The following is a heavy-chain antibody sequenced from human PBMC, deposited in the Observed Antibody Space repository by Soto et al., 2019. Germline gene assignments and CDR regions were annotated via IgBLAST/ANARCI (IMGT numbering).Heavy chain of an antibody. D-gene: IGHD3-3*01. V-gene: IGHV5-51*01. CDR1: GYSFTNYW. CDR2: IYPGDSDT. J-gene: IGHJ6*02. CDR3: ARHIFSGFLPGGYYCGMDV. Sequence: GESLKISCKGSGYSFTNYWIGWVRQMPGKGLEWMGIIYPGDSDTRYSPSFQGQVTISADKSISTAYLQWSSLKASDTAIYYCARHIFSGFLPGGYYCGMDVWGQGTTVTVSS.